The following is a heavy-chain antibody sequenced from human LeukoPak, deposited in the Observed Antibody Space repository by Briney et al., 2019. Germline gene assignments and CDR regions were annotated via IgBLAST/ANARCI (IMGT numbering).Heavy chain of an antibody. J-gene: IGHJ4*02. D-gene: IGHD3-10*01. CDR2: MNPNSGNT. CDR1: GYTFTSYD. CDR3: ARGLSGAPGDFDY. V-gene: IGHV1-8*01. Sequence: ASAKVSCKASGYTFTSYDINWVRQATGQGLEWMGWMNPNSGNTGYAQKFQGRVTMTRNTSISTAYMALSSLRSEDTAVYYCARGLSGAPGDFDYWGQGTLVTVSS.